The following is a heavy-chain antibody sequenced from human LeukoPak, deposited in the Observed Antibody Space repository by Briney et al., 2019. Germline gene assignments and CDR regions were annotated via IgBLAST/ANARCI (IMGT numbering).Heavy chain of an antibody. CDR2: TSYDESYR. CDR1: GFTFSSYA. CDR3: ARVQWELLYPDY. V-gene: IGHV3-30*09. J-gene: IGHJ4*02. Sequence: GGSLRLSCVVSGFTFSSYAMHWVRQAPGKGLEWVALTSYDESYRYYADSVKGRFAISRDNSKNTLYLQMNSLRADDTAVYYCARVQWELLYPDYWGQGTLVTVSS. D-gene: IGHD1-26*01.